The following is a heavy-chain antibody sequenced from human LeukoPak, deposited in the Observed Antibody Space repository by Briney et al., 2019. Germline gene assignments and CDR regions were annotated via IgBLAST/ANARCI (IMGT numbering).Heavy chain of an antibody. CDR2: IYTSGST. J-gene: IGHJ4*02. CDR3: ARGPHYALGIYFDY. CDR1: GVSISSYY. Sequence: SETLSLTCTVSGVSISSYYWSWLRQPAGKGLEWIGRIYTSGSTNYNPSLKSRVTMSVDTSKNQFSLKLSSVTAADTAVYYCARGPHYALGIYFDYWGQGTLVTVSS. D-gene: IGHD7-27*01. V-gene: IGHV4-4*07.